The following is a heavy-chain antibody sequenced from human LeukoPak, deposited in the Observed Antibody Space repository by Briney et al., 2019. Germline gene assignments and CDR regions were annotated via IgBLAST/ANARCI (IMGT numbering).Heavy chain of an antibody. CDR1: GFSLSTSEVG. V-gene: IGHV2-5*02. CDR3: THSDTTMANDY. CDR2: IYWDGDE. J-gene: IGHJ4*02. Sequence: SGPTLVKPTQTLTLTCTFSGFSLSTSEVGVGWIRQPPGKALEWLALIYWDGDERYSPSLKSRLTITKDTSKNQVVLTMTNMDPVDTATYHCTHSDTTMANDYWGQGSLVTVSS. D-gene: IGHD5-18*01.